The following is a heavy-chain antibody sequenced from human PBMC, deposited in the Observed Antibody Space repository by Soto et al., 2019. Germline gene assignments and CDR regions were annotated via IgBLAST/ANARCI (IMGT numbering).Heavy chain of an antibody. J-gene: IGHJ1*01. V-gene: IGHV3-53*01. CDR2: IYSGGST. Sequence: EVQLVESGGGLIQPGGSLRLSCAASGFNVSSKYMSWVRQAPGKGLEWVSVIYSGGSTSYADSVKGRFTISRDVSKNTVYLQMNSLRAEDTAVYYCARDLGRDSSQHWGQGTLGPVSS. D-gene: IGHD2-21*02. CDR3: ARDLGRDSSQH. CDR1: GFNVSSKY.